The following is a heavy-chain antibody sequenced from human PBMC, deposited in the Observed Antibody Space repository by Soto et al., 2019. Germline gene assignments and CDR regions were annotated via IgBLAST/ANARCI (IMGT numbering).Heavy chain of an antibody. D-gene: IGHD6-19*01. CDR3: ARGRRALDSSGIFDY. J-gene: IGHJ4*02. V-gene: IGHV4-59*01. CDR2: IYHTGNT. CDR1: GASIFNYY. Sequence: QVQLQESGPGLVKPSETLSLTCTVSGASIFNYYWSWVRQPPGKGLECIGYIYHTGNTLYNPSLKSRATIAIATSNSQFSLKLTTVTTADTAVYYCARGRRALDSSGIFDYWGQGPLVTVSS.